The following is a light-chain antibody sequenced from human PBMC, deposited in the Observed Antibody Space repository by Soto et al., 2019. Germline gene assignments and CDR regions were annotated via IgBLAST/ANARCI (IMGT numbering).Light chain of an antibody. V-gene: IGKV4-1*01. Sequence: DIVMTQSPDSLAVSLGERATSNCKSSQSVLYTSNNKKYLAWYQQKPGQPPKLLIYWATARESGVPDRFSGSGSETDFTLTISSMQAEDAAVYYCQQYYSLPLTFGPGTKVDIK. J-gene: IGKJ3*01. CDR1: QSVLYTSNNKKY. CDR3: QQYYSLPLT. CDR2: WAT.